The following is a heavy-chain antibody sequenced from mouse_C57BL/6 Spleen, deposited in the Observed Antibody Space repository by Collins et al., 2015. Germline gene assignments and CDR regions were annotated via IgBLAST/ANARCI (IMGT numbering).Heavy chain of an antibody. J-gene: IGHJ1*01. CDR1: GYTFTSYW. V-gene: IGHV1-87*01. CDR2: IYPGDGDT. Sequence: QVQLQQSGAELARPGASVKLSCKASGYTFTSYWMQWVKQRPGQGLEWIGAIYPGDGDTRYTQKFKGKATLTADKSSSTAYMQLSSLASEDSAVYYCARDYFDVWGAGTTVTVSS. CDR3: ARDYFDV.